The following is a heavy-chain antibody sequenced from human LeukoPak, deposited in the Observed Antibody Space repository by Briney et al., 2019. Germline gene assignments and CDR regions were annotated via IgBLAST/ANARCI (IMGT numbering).Heavy chain of an antibody. CDR1: GFTLSSYD. Sequence: GGSLRLPCVASGFTLSSYDMHWVRQVAGNGLEWVSAIGTAGDTYYPDSVKGRFTISREDATNSLYLQMNSLRAADTAVYFCAIAATGHPGRVDYWGQGTLVTVSS. V-gene: IGHV3-13*04. CDR3: AIAATGHPGRVDY. D-gene: IGHD3-10*01. CDR2: IGTAGDT. J-gene: IGHJ4*02.